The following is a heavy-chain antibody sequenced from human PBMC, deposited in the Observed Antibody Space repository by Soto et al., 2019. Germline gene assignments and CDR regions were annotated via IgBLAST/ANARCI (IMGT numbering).Heavy chain of an antibody. Sequence: PSETLSLTCAVSGDSISSNNWWSWVRQPPGKGLEWIGEISHIGNTNYSPSLKSRVTVSVDKSKNQFSLKLTSVTAADTALYYCARILDISISHFDYWGQGTLVTVST. D-gene: IGHD3-10*01. V-gene: IGHV4-4*02. CDR2: ISHIGNT. J-gene: IGHJ4*02. CDR3: ARILDISISHFDY. CDR1: GDSISSNNW.